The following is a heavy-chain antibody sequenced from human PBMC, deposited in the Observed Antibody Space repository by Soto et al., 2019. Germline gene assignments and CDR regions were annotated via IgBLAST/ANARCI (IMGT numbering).Heavy chain of an antibody. J-gene: IGHJ4*02. CDR3: ARELGIAAAGPGY. CDR1: GFTFSSYA. V-gene: IGHV3-30-3*01. D-gene: IGHD6-13*01. Sequence: GGSLRLSCAASGFTFSSYAMHWVRQAPGKGLEWVAVISYDGSNKYYADSVKGRFTISRDNSKNTLYLQMNSLRAEDTAVYYCARELGIAAAGPGYWGQGTLVTVSS. CDR2: ISYDGSNK.